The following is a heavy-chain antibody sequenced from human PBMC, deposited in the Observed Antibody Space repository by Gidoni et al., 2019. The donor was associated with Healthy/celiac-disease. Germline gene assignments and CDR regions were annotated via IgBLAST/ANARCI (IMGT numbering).Heavy chain of an antibody. V-gene: IGHV4-39*01. CDR3: ARQEGALPFDD. Sequence: QLQLQESGPGLVKPSETLSLTCTVSGGSISSSSYYWGWIRQPPGKGLEWIGSIYYSGSTSYNPSRKRRVTISVDTPKNQFSLKLSSVTAADTVGYYCARQEGALPFDDWGQGTLVTVSP. J-gene: IGHJ4*02. D-gene: IGHD1-26*01. CDR2: IYYSGST. CDR1: GGSISSSSYY.